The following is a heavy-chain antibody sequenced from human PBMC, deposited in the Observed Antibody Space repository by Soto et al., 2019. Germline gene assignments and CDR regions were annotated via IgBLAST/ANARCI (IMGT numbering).Heavy chain of an antibody. Sequence: QMQLQESGPGLVKPSETLSLTCVVSGGSITGSDWWTWVRQSPEKGLEWIGEIFHSGNTNYSPSLKSRFTISLDTSKNQFSLKLSSVTAADTAVYYCARATSFSGHHGYWGQGTLVTVSS. D-gene: IGHD2-8*02. J-gene: IGHJ4*02. CDR1: GGSITGSDW. CDR2: IFHSGNT. CDR3: ARATSFSGHHGY. V-gene: IGHV4-4*02.